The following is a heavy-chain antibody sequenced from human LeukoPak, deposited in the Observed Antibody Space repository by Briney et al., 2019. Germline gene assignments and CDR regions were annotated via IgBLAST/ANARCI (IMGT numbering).Heavy chain of an antibody. CDR2: ISSSSSTI. D-gene: IGHD2-2*01. Sequence: GGSLRLSCAASGFTFSSYWMSWVRQAPGKGLEWVSYISSSSSTIYYADSVKGRFTISRDNAKNSLYLQMNSLRAEDTAVYYCARGSKYPWFDPWGQGTLVTVSS. CDR3: ARGSKYPWFDP. CDR1: GFTFSSYW. V-gene: IGHV3-48*01. J-gene: IGHJ5*02.